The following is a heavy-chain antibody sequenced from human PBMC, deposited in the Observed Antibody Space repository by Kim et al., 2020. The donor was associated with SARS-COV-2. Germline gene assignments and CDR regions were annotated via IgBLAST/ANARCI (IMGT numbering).Heavy chain of an antibody. V-gene: IGHV4-34*01. Sequence: TPSLKGRVTISVDTSKNQFSLKLSSMTAADTAVYYCARDRMIAVAGRIDYWGQGTLVTVSS. J-gene: IGHJ4*02. CDR3: ARDRMIAVAGRIDY. D-gene: IGHD6-19*01.